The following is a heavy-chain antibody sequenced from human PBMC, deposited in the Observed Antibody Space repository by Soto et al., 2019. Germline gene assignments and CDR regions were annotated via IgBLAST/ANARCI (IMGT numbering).Heavy chain of an antibody. CDR2: ISAYNGNT. Sequence: ASVKVSCKASGYTFTSDGISWVRQAPGQGLEWMGWISAYNGNTNYAQKLQGRGTMTTDTSTSTAYMELRSLRSDDTAVYYCARDKAWDYDILTGSYSLHPDYWGQGTLVTVSS. CDR1: GYTFTSDG. CDR3: ARDKAWDYDILTGSYSLHPDY. D-gene: IGHD3-9*01. V-gene: IGHV1-18*01. J-gene: IGHJ4*02.